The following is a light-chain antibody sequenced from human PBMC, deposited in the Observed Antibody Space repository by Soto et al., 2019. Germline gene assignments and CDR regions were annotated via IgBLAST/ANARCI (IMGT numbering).Light chain of an antibody. CDR3: SSYAGRNNYV. CDR2: EVS. Sequence: QSVLTQPPSASGSPVQSVTISCTGTSSDVGGYNYVSWYQQHPGKAPKLMIYEVSKRPSGVPDRFSGSKSGNTASLTVSGLQAEDEADYYCSSYAGRNNYVFGTGTKVTVL. J-gene: IGLJ1*01. CDR1: SSDVGGYNY. V-gene: IGLV2-8*01.